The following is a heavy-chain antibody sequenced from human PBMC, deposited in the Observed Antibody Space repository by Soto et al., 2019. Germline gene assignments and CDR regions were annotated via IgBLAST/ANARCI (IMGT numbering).Heavy chain of an antibody. V-gene: IGHV5-51*01. Sequence: PGESLKISCKGSGYTFSTNWIAWVRQMPGKGLEWMGIIYPDDSDTRYSPSFQGQVTISADKSLSTAYLQWSSLKASDTAMYYCARHVGDYYYYMDVWGKGTTVTVSS. J-gene: IGHJ6*03. CDR1: GYTFSTNW. CDR2: IYPDDSDT. CDR3: ARHVGDYYYYMDV.